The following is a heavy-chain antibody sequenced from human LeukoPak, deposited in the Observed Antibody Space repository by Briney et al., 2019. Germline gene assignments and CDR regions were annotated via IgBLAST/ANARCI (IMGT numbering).Heavy chain of an antibody. CDR1: GFIFTNYE. CDR3: ARVNKGYCSSTSCSPDSDYGY. Sequence: AGGSLRLSCAASGFIFTNYEMNWVRQAPGKRLEWVSYISSSGSTIYYADSVKGRFTISRDNAKNSLYLQMNSLRAEDTAIYYCARVNKGYCSSTSCSPDSDYGYWGQGTLVTVSS. CDR2: ISSSGSTI. V-gene: IGHV3-48*03. D-gene: IGHD2-2*01. J-gene: IGHJ4*02.